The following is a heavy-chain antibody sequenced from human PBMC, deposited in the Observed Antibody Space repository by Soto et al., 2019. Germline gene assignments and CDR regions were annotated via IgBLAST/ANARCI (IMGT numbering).Heavy chain of an antibody. D-gene: IGHD1-20*01. CDR2: TYYRSKWYN. Sequence: SQTLSLPCAISGDSVSSNSAAWNWIRQSPSRGLEWLGRTYYRSKWYNDYAVSVKSRITINPDTSKNQFSLQLNSVTPEDTAVYYCAREGILPSYYYYYYMDVWGKGTTVTVSS. CDR3: AREGILPSYYYYYYMDV. J-gene: IGHJ6*03. CDR1: GDSVSSNSAA. V-gene: IGHV6-1*01.